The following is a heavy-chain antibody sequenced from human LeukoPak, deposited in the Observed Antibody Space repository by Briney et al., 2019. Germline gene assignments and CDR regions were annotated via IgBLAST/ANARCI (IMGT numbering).Heavy chain of an antibody. CDR2: IYYSGST. CDR1: GGSISSYY. J-gene: IGHJ4*02. D-gene: IGHD3-22*01. V-gene: IGHV4-59*12. CDR3: ARRFSSYDSSGYDY. Sequence: SETLSLTCTVSGGSISSYYWSWIRQPPGKGLEWIGYIYYSGSTNYNPSLKSRVTISVDTSKNQFSLKLSSVTAADTAVYYCARRFSSYDSSGYDYWGQGTLVTVSS.